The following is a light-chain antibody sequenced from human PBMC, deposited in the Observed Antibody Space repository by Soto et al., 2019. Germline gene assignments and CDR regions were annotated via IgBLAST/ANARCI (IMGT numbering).Light chain of an antibody. CDR2: DAS. CDR1: QSVTKY. CDR3: QQRTIWPLT. J-gene: IGKJ4*01. Sequence: EIVLTQSPATLSLSPGERATLSCRASQSVTKYLSWYQQKPGQAPRLLIYDASNRATGIPARFSGSGSGTDFPLTISSLEPEDFAVYYCQQRTIWPLTFGGGTKVDIK. V-gene: IGKV3-11*01.